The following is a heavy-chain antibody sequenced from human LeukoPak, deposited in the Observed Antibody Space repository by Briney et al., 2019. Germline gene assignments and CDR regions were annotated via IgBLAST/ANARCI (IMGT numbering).Heavy chain of an antibody. D-gene: IGHD3-3*02. CDR1: GYTFTSYD. J-gene: IGHJ3*02. V-gene: IGHV1-8*03. CDR3: ASHFRYDAFDI. CDR2: MNPNSGNT. Sequence: ASVKVSCKASGYTFTSYDINWVRQATGQGLEWMGWMNPNSGNTGYAQKFQGRVTITRNTSISTAYMELSSLRSEGTAVYYCASHFRYDAFDIWGQGTMVTVSS.